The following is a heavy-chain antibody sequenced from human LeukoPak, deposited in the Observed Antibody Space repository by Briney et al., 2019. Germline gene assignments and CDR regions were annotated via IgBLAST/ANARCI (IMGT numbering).Heavy chain of an antibody. CDR2: INPISGGT. V-gene: IGHV1-2*02. J-gene: IGHJ1*01. Sequence: ASVKVSCKTSGYTFTGYHMHWVRQVPGQGLEWMGWINPISGGTKYGQKFQGRVTLTRDTPISTAYMELNSLTSDDTAVYYCARGGVYSSGWYPEYFQRWGQGTLVTVS. CDR1: GYTFTGYH. CDR3: ARGGVYSSGWYPEYFQR. D-gene: IGHD6-19*01.